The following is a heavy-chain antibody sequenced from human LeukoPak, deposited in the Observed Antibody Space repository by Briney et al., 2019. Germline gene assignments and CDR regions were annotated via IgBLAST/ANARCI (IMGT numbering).Heavy chain of an antibody. D-gene: IGHD6-13*01. CDR1: GLTFSIYW. Sequence: PGGSLRLFCAVSGLTFSIYWMRWVRQAPGGGLGCVAYMMYDGSDKYYVDSVKGRFTISRDNAKNSLYLRMNSLRGEDTAVYYCARDIEAAGLFLDYWGQGTLVTVSS. CDR2: MMYDGSDK. V-gene: IGHV3-7*01. J-gene: IGHJ4*02. CDR3: ARDIEAAGLFLDY.